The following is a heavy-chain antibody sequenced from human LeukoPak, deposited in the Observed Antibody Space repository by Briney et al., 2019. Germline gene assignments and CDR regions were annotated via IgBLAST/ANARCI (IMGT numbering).Heavy chain of an antibody. V-gene: IGHV5-51*01. J-gene: IGHJ5*02. CDR1: GYSFTSYW. CDR2: IYPGDSDT. CDR3: ARQLGVPAALTRYNWFAP. D-gene: IGHD2-2*01. Sequence: GESLKISCKGSGYSFTSYWIGCVRQMPGKGLEWMGIIYPGDSDTRYSPSFQGQVTISADKSISTAYLQWSSLKASDTAMYYCARQLGVPAALTRYNWFAPWGQGTLVTVSS.